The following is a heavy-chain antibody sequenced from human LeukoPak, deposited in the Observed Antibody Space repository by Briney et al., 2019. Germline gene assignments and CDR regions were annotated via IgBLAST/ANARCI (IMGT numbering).Heavy chain of an antibody. J-gene: IGHJ3*02. CDR3: ARSSYSYSYGDAFDI. CDR2: ISSSSSYI. V-gene: IGHV3-21*01. D-gene: IGHD5-18*01. CDR1: GFTFSSYS. Sequence: GGSLRLSCAASGFTFSSYSMNWVRQAPGKGLEWVSSISSSSSYIYYADSVKGRFTISRDNAKNSLYLQMNSLRAEDTAVYYCARSSYSYSYGDAFDIWGQGTMVTVSS.